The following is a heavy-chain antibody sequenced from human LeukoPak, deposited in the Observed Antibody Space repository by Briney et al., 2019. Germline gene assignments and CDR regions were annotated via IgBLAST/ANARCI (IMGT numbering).Heavy chain of an antibody. J-gene: IGHJ5*02. CDR3: AKALDP. Sequence: SETLSLTCTVSGGSISSGDYYWSWIRRHPVKGLEWLGNIYYTGTTYYNPSPRSRLTISRDTSKNQFFLKLTSVTAADTAVYYCAKALDPWGQGTLVTVSS. CDR1: GGSISSGDYY. V-gene: IGHV4-31*03. D-gene: IGHD1-1*01. CDR2: IYYTGTT.